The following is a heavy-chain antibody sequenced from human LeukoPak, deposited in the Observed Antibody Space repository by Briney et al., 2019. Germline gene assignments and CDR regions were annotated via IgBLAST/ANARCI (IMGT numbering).Heavy chain of an antibody. CDR1: GGSISSYY. J-gene: IGHJ4*02. Sequence: PSETLSLTCTVSGGSISSYYWSWIRQPPGKGLEWIGYIYYSGSTNYNPSLKSRVTISVDTSKNQFSLKLSSVTAADTAVYYCARDTMVRGVIIFPLDYWGQGTLVTVSS. V-gene: IGHV4-59*12. D-gene: IGHD3-10*01. CDR2: IYYSGST. CDR3: ARDTMVRGVIIFPLDY.